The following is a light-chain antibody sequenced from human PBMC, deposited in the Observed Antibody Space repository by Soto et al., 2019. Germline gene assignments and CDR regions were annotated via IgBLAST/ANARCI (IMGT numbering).Light chain of an antibody. V-gene: IGKV1-39*01. CDR3: QQSYSTPPWT. Sequence: DIQMTQSPSSLSASVGDRVTITCRASQSISNYLNLYQQEPGKAPKLLIYAASSLQSGVPSRFSGSGSGTDFTLTISNLQPEDFASYYCQQSYSTPPWTFGQGTKVDIK. CDR1: QSISNY. CDR2: AAS. J-gene: IGKJ1*01.